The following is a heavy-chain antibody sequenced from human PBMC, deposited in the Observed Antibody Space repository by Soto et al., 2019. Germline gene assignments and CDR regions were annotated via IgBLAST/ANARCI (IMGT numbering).Heavy chain of an antibody. Sequence: GGSLRLSCAASGFNFSNHWMHWVRQRPAEGLVWVSRITSDGKSKAYAESVKGRFAISRDNAKNTLYLQMNGLTAEDTAVYYCARDAGDWTLNWFDPWGQGTLVTVSS. CDR3: ARDAGDWTLNWFDP. D-gene: IGHD2-21*02. CDR1: GFNFSNHW. J-gene: IGHJ5*02. CDR2: ITSDGKSK. V-gene: IGHV3-74*01.